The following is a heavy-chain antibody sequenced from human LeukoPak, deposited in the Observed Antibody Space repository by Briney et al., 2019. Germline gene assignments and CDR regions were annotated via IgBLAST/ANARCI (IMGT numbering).Heavy chain of an antibody. V-gene: IGHV4-61*02. CDR1: GGSISSSSYY. J-gene: IGHJ4*02. Sequence: SETLSLTCTVSGGSISSSSYYWSWIRQPAGKGLEWIGRIYTSGSTNYNPSLKSRVTMSVDTSKNQFSLKLSSVTAADTAVYYCAGEKDYYDSSGYYQGYWGQGTLVTVSS. CDR2: IYTSGST. D-gene: IGHD3-22*01. CDR3: AGEKDYYDSSGYYQGY.